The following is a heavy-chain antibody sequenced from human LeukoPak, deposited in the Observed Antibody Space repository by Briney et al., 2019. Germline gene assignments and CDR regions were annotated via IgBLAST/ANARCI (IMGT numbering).Heavy chain of an antibody. CDR2: IYYSGST. CDR3: ARAVSGRFDY. J-gene: IGHJ4*02. V-gene: IGHV4-59*08. D-gene: IGHD6-19*01. Sequence: IPSETLSLTCTVSGGSMSPYHWGWIRQPPGKGLEWTGYIYYSGSTNYNPPLKSRVTISVDTSKNQFSLKLSSVTAADTAIYYCARAVSGRFDYWGQGTLVTVSS. CDR1: GGSMSPYH.